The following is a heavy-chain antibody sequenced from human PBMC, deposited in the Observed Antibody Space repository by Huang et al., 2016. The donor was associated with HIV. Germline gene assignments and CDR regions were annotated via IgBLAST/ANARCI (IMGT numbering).Heavy chain of an antibody. V-gene: IGHV4-34*01. CDR2: INHSEST. CDR3: ARGQGGYYYYYMDV. J-gene: IGHJ6*03. Sequence: QVQLQQWGAGLLRPSETLSLTCAVYGGSFSGYYGTWLRQPPGKGLEWIGEINHSESTSYNPSLKSRVTISVDTSRNQFSLTLTSVTAADTAVYYCARGQGGYYYYYMDVWGKGTTVTVSS. CDR1: GGSFSGYY.